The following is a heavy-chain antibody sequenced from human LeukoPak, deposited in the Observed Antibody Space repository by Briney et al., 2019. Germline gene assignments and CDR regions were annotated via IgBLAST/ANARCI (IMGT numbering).Heavy chain of an antibody. D-gene: IGHD1-26*01. V-gene: IGHV1-69*13. CDR3: ARDRGRAFDY. CDR1: GGTFISYA. CDR2: IIPIFGTA. J-gene: IGHJ4*02. Sequence: SVKVSCKTSGGTFISYAISWVRQAPGQGLEWMGGIIPIFGTADYAQKFQGRVTITADESTSTAYMELSSLRSEDTAVYYCARDRGRAFDYWGQGTLVTVSS.